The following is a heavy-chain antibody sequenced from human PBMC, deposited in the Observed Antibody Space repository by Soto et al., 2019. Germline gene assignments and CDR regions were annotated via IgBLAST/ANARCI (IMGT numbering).Heavy chain of an antibody. D-gene: IGHD2-15*01. CDR2: IYSGGST. CDR3: ARDVPYRSGGSCYSVYAFDI. J-gene: IGHJ3*02. Sequence: GGSLRLSCAASGFTVSSNYMSWVRQAPGKGLEWVSVIYSGGSTYYADSVKGRFTISRDNSKNTLYLQMNSLRAEDTAVYYCARDVPYRSGGSCYSVYAFDIWGQGTMVTVSS. CDR1: GFTVSSNY. V-gene: IGHV3-66*01.